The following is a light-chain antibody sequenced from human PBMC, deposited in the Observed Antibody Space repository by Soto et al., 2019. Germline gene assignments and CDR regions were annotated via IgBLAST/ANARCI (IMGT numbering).Light chain of an antibody. CDR2: EVT. V-gene: IGLV2-8*01. J-gene: IGLJ3*02. CDR3: SSYADFNNVL. CDR1: SSDVGNSNF. Sequence: QSVLTQPPSASGSPGQSVTISCTGTSSDVGNSNFISWYQHYPGKAPKLMIYEVTKRPSAVPDRFSGSKSGNIVSLTVSGLQGEDEANYYCSSYADFNNVLFGGGTKLTVL.